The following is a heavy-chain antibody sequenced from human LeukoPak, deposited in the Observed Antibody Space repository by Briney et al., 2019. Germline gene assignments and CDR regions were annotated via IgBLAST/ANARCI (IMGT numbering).Heavy chain of an antibody. D-gene: IGHD1-26*01. CDR1: GFTFSSYA. V-gene: IGHV3-21*06. CDR2: ITSSSTYI. J-gene: IGHJ6*03. CDR3: ARDPYSGNYGNDYYYYMDV. Sequence: GGSLRLSCAASGFTFSSYAMNWVRHAPGKGLEWISSITSSSTYIYYADSVKGRFTISRDNAKNSLYLQMNSLSPDDTAVYFCARDPYSGNYGNDYYYYMDVWGKGTTVTISS.